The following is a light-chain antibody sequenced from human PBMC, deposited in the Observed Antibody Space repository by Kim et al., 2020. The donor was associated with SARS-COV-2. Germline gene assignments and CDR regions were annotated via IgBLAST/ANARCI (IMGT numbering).Light chain of an antibody. CDR1: KLGDKY. V-gene: IGLV3-1*01. Sequence: SYELTQPPSVSVSPGQTASITCSGDKLGDKYACWYQQKPGQSPVLVIYQDSKRPSGIPERFSGSNSGNTATLTISGTQAMDEADYYCQAWDSSIGVVFG. J-gene: IGLJ2*01. CDR2: QDS. CDR3: QAWDSSIGVV.